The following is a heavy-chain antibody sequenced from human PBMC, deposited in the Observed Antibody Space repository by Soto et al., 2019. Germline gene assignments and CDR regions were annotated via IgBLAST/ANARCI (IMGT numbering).Heavy chain of an antibody. Sequence: EVQLVESGGALVQPGGSLRLSCAASGFIVSSNYMNWVRQAPGKGLEWVSVIYTGGLTSYADSVKGRFTISSDSSKNTLYLQMNSLRTEDTAVYYCARTIGGASSLYFDYWGQGTLVSVSS. J-gene: IGHJ4*02. CDR2: IYTGGLT. CDR1: GFIVSSNY. CDR3: ARTIGGASSLYFDY. V-gene: IGHV3-66*01. D-gene: IGHD2-15*01.